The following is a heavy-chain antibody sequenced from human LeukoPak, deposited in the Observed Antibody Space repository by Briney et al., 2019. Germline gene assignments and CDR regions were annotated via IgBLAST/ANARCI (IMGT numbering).Heavy chain of an antibody. Sequence: PGGSLRLSCAASGFTFSSYWMNWARQAPGKGLEWVANINQDGSEEFYVDSLKGRFTISRDNAKNSLYLQINSLRADDTAIYYCARDSGRFYIDYWGQGTLVTVSS. J-gene: IGHJ4*02. V-gene: IGHV3-7*03. CDR1: GFTFSSYW. CDR3: ARDSGRFYIDY. D-gene: IGHD1-26*01. CDR2: INQDGSEE.